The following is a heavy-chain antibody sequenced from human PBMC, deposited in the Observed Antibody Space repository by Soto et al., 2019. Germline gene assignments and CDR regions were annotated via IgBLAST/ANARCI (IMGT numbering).Heavy chain of an antibody. D-gene: IGHD2-15*01. CDR2: SYKSTTT. CDR3: ARGRYCLTGRCFPNWFDS. Sequence: SETLSLTCSVSGDSLSTVYYFWAWIRQPPGQALEYIGYSYKSTTTYYNPSFESRVAISLDTSKSQFSLTVTSVTAADTAVYFCARGRYCLTGRCFPNWFDSWGQGTLVTVSS. CDR1: GDSLSTVYYF. V-gene: IGHV4-30-4*01. J-gene: IGHJ5*01.